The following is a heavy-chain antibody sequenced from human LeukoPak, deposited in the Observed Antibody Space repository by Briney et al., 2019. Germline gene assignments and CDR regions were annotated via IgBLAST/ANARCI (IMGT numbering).Heavy chain of an antibody. D-gene: IGHD2-8*01. CDR3: AREYRIVLISLFDY. CDR1: GGSISSGSYY. V-gene: IGHV4-61*02. J-gene: IGHJ4*02. Sequence: SQTLSLTCTVSGGSISSGSYYWSWIRQPAGTGLEWIGRIYTSGSTNYNPSLKSRVTISVDTSKNQFSLKLSSVTAADTAVYYCAREYRIVLISLFDYWGQGTLVTVSS. CDR2: IYTSGST.